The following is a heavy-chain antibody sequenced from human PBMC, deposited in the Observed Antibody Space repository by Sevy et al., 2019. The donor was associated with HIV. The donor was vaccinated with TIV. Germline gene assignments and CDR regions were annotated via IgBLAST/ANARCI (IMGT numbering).Heavy chain of an antibody. CDR1: GYTLTELS. CDR3: ATEQGYGGWYLDY. D-gene: IGHD5-12*01. Sequence: PSVKVSCKVSGYTLTELSMHWVRQAPGKGLEWMGGFDPEDGETIYPQKFQGRVTMTEDTSTDTAYMELSSLRSEDTAVYYCATEQGYGGWYLDYWGQGTLVTVSS. J-gene: IGHJ4*02. CDR2: FDPEDGET. V-gene: IGHV1-24*01.